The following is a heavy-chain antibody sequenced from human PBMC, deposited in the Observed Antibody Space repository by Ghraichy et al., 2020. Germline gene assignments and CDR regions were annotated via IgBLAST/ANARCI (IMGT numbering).Heavy chain of an antibody. CDR3: ARSLPDDYYGSGSYYKGVLDY. D-gene: IGHD3-10*01. CDR2: IYSGGST. CDR1: GFTVSSNY. J-gene: IGHJ4*02. V-gene: IGHV3-53*01. Sequence: GGSLRLSCAASGFTVSSNYMSWVRQAPGKGLEWVSVIYSGGSTYYADSVKGRFTISRDNSKNTLYLQMNSLRAEDTAVYYCARSLPDDYYGSGSYYKGVLDYWGQGTLVTVSS.